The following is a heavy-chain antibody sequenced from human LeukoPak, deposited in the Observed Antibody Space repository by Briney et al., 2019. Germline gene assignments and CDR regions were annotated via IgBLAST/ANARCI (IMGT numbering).Heavy chain of an antibody. Sequence: GRSLRLSCAASGFTFSSYGMHWVRQAPGKGLEWVAVIWYDGSNKYYADSVKGRFTISRDNSKNTLYLQMNSLRAEDTAVYYCARATYYDSPHFDYWGQGTLVTVSS. CDR1: GFTFSSYG. V-gene: IGHV3-33*01. D-gene: IGHD3-3*01. J-gene: IGHJ4*02. CDR2: IWYDGSNK. CDR3: ARATYYDSPHFDY.